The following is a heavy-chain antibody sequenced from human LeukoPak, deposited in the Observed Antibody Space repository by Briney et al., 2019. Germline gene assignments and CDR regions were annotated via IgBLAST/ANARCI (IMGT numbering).Heavy chain of an antibody. CDR2: INPNSGGT. CDR3: ARAMYSSSWYEGEGDYYYGMDV. V-gene: IGHV1-2*04. D-gene: IGHD6-13*01. CDR1: GYTFTGYY. Sequence: GASVKVSCKASGYTFTGYYMHWVRQAPGQGLEWMGWINPNSGGTNYAQKFQGWVTMTRDTSISTAYMELSRLRSDDTAVYYCARAMYSSSWYEGEGDYYYGMDVWGQGTTVTVSS. J-gene: IGHJ6*02.